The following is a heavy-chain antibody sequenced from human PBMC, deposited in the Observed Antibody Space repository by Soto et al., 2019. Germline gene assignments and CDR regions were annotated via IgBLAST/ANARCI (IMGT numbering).Heavy chain of an antibody. Sequence: GGSLRLSCAASGFTVSNAWMNWVRQAPGKGLEWVALINSNNDGGTTDYAAPVKGRFTISRDNSKNTLYLQMNSLKAEDTAVYYCTTGVHYGMDVWGQGTTVTVSS. J-gene: IGHJ6*02. CDR1: GFTVSNAW. CDR2: INSNNDGGTT. CDR3: TTGVHYGMDV. V-gene: IGHV3-15*07.